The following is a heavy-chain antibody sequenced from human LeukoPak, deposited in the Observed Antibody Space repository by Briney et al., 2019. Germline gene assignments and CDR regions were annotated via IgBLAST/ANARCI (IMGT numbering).Heavy chain of an antibody. CDR1: GYTFTDYY. D-gene: IGHD3-22*01. J-gene: IGHJ4*02. CDR3: ARVSLGLYYHGSSGYSHLDC. CDR2: INPNSGGT. Sequence: ASVKVSCKASGYTFTDYYMHWVRQAPGQGLEWMGWINPNSGGTNYAQKFQGRVTMTRDTSISTAYMELSRLRSDDTAVYYCARVSLGLYYHGSSGYSHLDCLVQGALVTVSS. V-gene: IGHV1-2*02.